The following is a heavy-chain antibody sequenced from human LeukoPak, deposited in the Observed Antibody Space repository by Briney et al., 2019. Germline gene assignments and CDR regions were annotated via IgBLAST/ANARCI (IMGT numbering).Heavy chain of an antibody. V-gene: IGHV3-30*03. CDR1: GFTFTSYG. J-gene: IGHJ4*02. CDR3: ARVEGAPPYFDY. D-gene: IGHD2-15*01. CDR2: ITYDGYYK. Sequence: PGTSLRLSCAASGFTFTSYGMYWVRQSPGKGLEWVALITYDGYYKYYSDSVKGRFTISSDTSKNTLYLQMNSLRAEDTAVYYCARVEGAPPYFDYWGQGTLVTVSS.